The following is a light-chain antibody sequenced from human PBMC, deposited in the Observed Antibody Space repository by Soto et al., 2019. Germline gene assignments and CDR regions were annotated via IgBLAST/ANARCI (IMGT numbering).Light chain of an antibody. CDR1: SDSVSTSYY. CDR3: VLYMGSGIWV. Sequence: QTVVTQEPSFSVSPGGTVTLTCGLSSDSVSTSYYPSWYQQTPGQAPRTLIYSTNTRSSGVPDRFSGSLLGNKAALTITGAQAYDESDYYCVLYMGSGIWVFGGGTKLTVL. CDR2: STN. J-gene: IGLJ3*02. V-gene: IGLV8-61*01.